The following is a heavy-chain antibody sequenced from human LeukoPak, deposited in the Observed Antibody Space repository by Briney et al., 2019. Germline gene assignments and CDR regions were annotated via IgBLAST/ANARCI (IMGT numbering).Heavy chain of an antibody. Sequence: SETLSLTCSVSGGSVSTAYWSWIRQPPGKGLEWIGNIHYSGITNYNSSLKSRVSISLDTSKNQFSLKMISVSTADTAVYFCASLETWGQGTLVTVSS. D-gene: IGHD5-24*01. J-gene: IGHJ5*02. V-gene: IGHV4-59*02. CDR2: IHYSGIT. CDR3: ASLET. CDR1: GGSVSTAY.